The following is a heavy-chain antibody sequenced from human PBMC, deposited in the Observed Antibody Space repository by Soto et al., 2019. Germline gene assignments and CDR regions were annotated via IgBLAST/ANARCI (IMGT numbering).Heavy chain of an antibody. V-gene: IGHV3-48*01. J-gene: IGHJ4*02. CDR1: GFSFSRYS. CDR3: ARAATAAGGTGC. Sequence: GGSRRLSRVASGFSFSRYSINWGRQAPGKGLEWLAYINEKPEVIYYADSVRGRFTISRDNGISTLYLHMNSLRVEDTAVYYCARAATAAGGTGCWGTGPLVTV. CDR2: INEKPEVI. D-gene: IGHD3-10*01.